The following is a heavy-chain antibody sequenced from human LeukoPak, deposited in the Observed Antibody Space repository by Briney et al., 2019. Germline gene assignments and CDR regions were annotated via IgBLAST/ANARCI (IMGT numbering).Heavy chain of an antibody. Sequence: PSETLSLTCTVSGVPIFSYYWNWIRQPPGQGLEWIGYIHYSGTTNYNPSLKSRVTISVDTSKSQFSLKLTSATAADTAIYYCATGRSIRYFDYWGQGTLLSVSS. CDR3: ATGRSIRYFDY. CDR1: GVPIFSYY. V-gene: IGHV4-59*08. D-gene: IGHD3-9*01. CDR2: IHYSGTT. J-gene: IGHJ4*02.